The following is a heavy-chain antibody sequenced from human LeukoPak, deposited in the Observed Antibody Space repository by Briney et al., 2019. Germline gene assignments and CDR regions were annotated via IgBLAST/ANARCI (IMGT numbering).Heavy chain of an antibody. CDR2: IYTRGST. J-gene: IGHJ5*02. CDR1: GGSINNYY. V-gene: IGHV4-4*07. D-gene: IGHD2-2*01. CDR3: AREGACSSTSCLNWFDP. Sequence: SETLSLTCTVSGGSINNYYWSWIRQPAGKGLEWIGRIYTRGSTNYNPSLKSRVTMSVDTSKNQFSLKLSSVTAADTAVYYCAREGACSSTSCLNWFDPWGQGTLVTVSS.